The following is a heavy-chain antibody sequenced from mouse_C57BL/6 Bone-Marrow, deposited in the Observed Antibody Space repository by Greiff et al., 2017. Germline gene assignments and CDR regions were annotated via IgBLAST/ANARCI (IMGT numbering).Heavy chain of an antibody. J-gene: IGHJ3*01. CDR1: GYTFTSYW. CDR3: ARWIDYDYDEAGFGY. V-gene: IGHV1-55*01. D-gene: IGHD2-4*01. CDR2: IYPGSGST. Sequence: QVQLQQPGAELVKPGASVKMSCKASGYTFTSYWITWVKQRPGQGLEWIGDIYPGSGSTNYNEKFKSKATLTVDTSSSTAYMQLSSLTSEDSAVYYCARWIDYDYDEAGFGYWGQGTLVTVSA.